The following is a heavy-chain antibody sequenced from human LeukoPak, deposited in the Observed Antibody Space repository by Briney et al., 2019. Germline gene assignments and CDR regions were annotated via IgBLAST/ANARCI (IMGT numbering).Heavy chain of an antibody. Sequence: SETLSLTCTVSGGSISNYYWSWIRQPAGKGLEWIGRIYTSGSTNYNPSLKSRVTISVDTSKNQFSLKLSSVTAADTAVYYCALEHLPDYYDSSGYYFSFDYWGQGTLVTVSS. V-gene: IGHV4-4*07. CDR1: GGSISNYY. CDR3: ALEHLPDYYDSSGYYFSFDY. CDR2: IYTSGST. J-gene: IGHJ4*02. D-gene: IGHD3-22*01.